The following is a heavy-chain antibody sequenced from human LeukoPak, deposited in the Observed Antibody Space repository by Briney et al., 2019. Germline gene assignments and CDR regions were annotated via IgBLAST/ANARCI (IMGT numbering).Heavy chain of an antibody. D-gene: IGHD6-13*01. CDR3: ARGSWVSGKHFDY. Sequence: GASVKVSCKASGYTFTGYYMHWVRQAPGQGLEWMGRINPNSGGTNYAQKFQGRVTMTRDTSISTAYMELTRLRSDDTAVYYCARGSWVSGKHFDYWGQGTLVTVSS. V-gene: IGHV1-2*06. J-gene: IGHJ4*02. CDR1: GYTFTGYY. CDR2: INPNSGGT.